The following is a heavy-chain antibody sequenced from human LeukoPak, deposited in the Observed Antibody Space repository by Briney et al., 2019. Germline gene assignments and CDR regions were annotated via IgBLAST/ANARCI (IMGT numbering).Heavy chain of an antibody. V-gene: IGHV3-48*01. Sequence: PGGSLRLSCAASGFTLSVYSMNWVRQAPGKGLEWVSYISSDSGIIYYADSVKGRFTISRDNAKNSLYLQMDNLRAADTAVYYCARNYSPFDYWGQGTLVTVSS. D-gene: IGHD3-10*01. CDR3: ARNYSPFDY. CDR2: ISSDSGII. CDR1: GFTLSVYS. J-gene: IGHJ4*02.